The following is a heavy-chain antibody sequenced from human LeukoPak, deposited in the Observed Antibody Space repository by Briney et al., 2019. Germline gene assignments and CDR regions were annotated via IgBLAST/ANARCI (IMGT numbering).Heavy chain of an antibody. D-gene: IGHD6-13*01. Sequence: SVKVSCKASGGTLSSYAISWVRQAPGQGLEWMGGIIPIFGTANYAQKFQGRVTITTDESTSTAYMELSSLRSEDTAVYYCASAVAAARPYYYYYMDVWGKGTTVTVSS. CDR2: IIPIFGTA. V-gene: IGHV1-69*05. CDR3: ASAVAAARPYYYYYMDV. J-gene: IGHJ6*03. CDR1: GGTLSSYA.